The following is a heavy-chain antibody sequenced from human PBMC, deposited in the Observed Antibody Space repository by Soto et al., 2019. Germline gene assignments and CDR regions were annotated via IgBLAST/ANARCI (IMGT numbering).Heavy chain of an antibody. D-gene: IGHD2-15*01. Sequence: QVQLQESGPGLVKPSETLSLTCRISGGSISSYYWNWIRQAPGKGLEWIGFISYSGSTNYNPALTGPGTLSVGHSKGQIPLRLNSGAPACPAGYYCGRSQRTRLGYYYAVDVWGQGTTVNVSS. V-gene: IGHV4-59*01. J-gene: IGHJ6*01. CDR2: ISYSGST. CDR3: GRSQRTRLGYYYAVDV. CDR1: GGSISSYY.